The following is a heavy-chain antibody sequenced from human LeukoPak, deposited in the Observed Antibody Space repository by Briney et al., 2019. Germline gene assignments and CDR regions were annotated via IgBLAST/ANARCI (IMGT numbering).Heavy chain of an antibody. CDR3: ARINQLLYRYGMDV. D-gene: IGHD2-2*01. Sequence: GGSLRLSCAASGFTFSSYAMSWVRQVPGKGLEWVSSISNSGGNTYYAGSVKGRFTISRDNSKNTLYLQMNSLRAEDTAVYYCARINQLLYRYGMDVWGQGTTVTVSS. V-gene: IGHV3-23*01. J-gene: IGHJ6*02. CDR1: GFTFSSYA. CDR2: ISNSGGNT.